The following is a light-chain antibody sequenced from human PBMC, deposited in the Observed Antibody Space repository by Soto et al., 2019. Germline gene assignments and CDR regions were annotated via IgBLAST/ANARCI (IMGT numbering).Light chain of an antibody. Sequence: QSVLTQPASVSGSPGQSITISCTGTSSDVGGYNYVSWYQQKPGKAPKLMIYNVSNRPSGVSNRFSGSKSGNTASLTISGLQAEDEADYYCSSYTHSSTLYVFGTGTKVTVL. J-gene: IGLJ1*01. CDR3: SSYTHSSTLYV. CDR2: NVS. V-gene: IGLV2-14*01. CDR1: SSDVGGYNY.